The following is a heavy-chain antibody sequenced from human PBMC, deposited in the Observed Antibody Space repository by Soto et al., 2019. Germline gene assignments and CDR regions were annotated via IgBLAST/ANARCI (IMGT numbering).Heavy chain of an antibody. J-gene: IGHJ3*02. V-gene: IGHV4-59*01. Sequence: SETLSLTCTVSGGSISSYYWSWIRQPPGKGLEWIGYIYYSGSTNYNPSLKSRVTISVETSKNQFSLKLSSVTAADTAVYYCAREVGATAGLGQVRGTEGAFDXWGQGTIVTVS. CDR3: AREVGATAGLGQVRGTEGAFDX. CDR2: IYYSGST. D-gene: IGHD1-26*01. CDR1: GGSISSYY.